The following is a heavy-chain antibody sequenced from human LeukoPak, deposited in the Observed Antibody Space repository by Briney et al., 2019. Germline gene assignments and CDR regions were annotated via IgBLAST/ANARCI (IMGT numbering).Heavy chain of an antibody. CDR2: ISGSGGST. J-gene: IGHJ4*02. D-gene: IGHD6-19*01. Sequence: GGSLRLSCAASGFTFSSYAMSWVRQAPGKGLEWVSAISGSGGSTHYADSGKGRFIISRDNSKNTLYLQMNSLRAEDTAVYYCAKDTPDDIAVAAPYFDYWGQGTLVTVSS. V-gene: IGHV3-23*01. CDR1: GFTFSSYA. CDR3: AKDTPDDIAVAAPYFDY.